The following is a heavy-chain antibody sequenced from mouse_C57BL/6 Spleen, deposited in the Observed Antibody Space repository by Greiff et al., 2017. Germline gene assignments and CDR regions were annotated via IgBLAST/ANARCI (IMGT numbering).Heavy chain of an antibody. CDR1: GYTFTSYG. CDR2: IYPRSGNT. CDR3: ARGADGPGMDY. J-gene: IGHJ4*01. D-gene: IGHD1-1*01. Sequence: VMLVESGAELARPGASVKLSCKASGYTFTSYGISWVKQRTGQGLEWIGEIYPRSGNTYYNEKFKGKATLTADKSSSTAYMELRSLTSEDSAVYFCARGADGPGMDYWGQGTSVTVSS. V-gene: IGHV1-81*01.